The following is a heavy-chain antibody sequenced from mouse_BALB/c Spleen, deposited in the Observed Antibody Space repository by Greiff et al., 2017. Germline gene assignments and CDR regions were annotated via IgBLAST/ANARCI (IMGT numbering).Heavy chain of an antibody. CDR3: ARENGYFFDY. CDR2: IYPYNGGT. CDR1: GYTFTDYN. J-gene: IGHJ2*01. D-gene: IGHD2-2*01. Sequence: VQLKESGPELVKPGASVKISCKASGYTFTDYNMHWVKQSHGKSLEWIGYIYPYNGGTGYNQKFKSKATLTVDNSSSTAYMELRSLTSEDSAVYYCARENGYFFDYWGQGTTLTVSS. V-gene: IGHV1S29*02.